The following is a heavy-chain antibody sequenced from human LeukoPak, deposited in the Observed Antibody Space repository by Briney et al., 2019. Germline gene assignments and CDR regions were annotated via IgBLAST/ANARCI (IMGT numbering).Heavy chain of an antibody. D-gene: IGHD3-16*02. Sequence: SETLSLTCTVSGGSISSSSYYWGWIRQPPGTGLEWIGYIYYSGSTNYNPSLKSRVTISLDTSKNQFSLKLSSVTAADTAVYYCAKEGITFGGVIVRTQGYFDYWGQGTLVTVSS. CDR3: AKEGITFGGVIVRTQGYFDY. J-gene: IGHJ4*02. CDR2: IYYSGST. V-gene: IGHV4-61*01. CDR1: GGSISSSSYY.